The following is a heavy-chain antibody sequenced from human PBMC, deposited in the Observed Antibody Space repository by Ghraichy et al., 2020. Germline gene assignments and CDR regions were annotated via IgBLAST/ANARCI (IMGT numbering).Heavy chain of an antibody. Sequence: GGSLRLSCAASGFTFSAYWMSWVRQAPGKGLEWVASINQDGSEKYYMGSVMGRFTISRDNAKNLLFLQMSSLTAEDTAVYYCAYGAYSLDYWGQGTLVPVSS. CDR3: AYGAYSLDY. V-gene: IGHV3-7*01. J-gene: IGHJ4*02. CDR2: INQDGSEK. CDR1: GFTFSAYW. D-gene: IGHD5-12*01.